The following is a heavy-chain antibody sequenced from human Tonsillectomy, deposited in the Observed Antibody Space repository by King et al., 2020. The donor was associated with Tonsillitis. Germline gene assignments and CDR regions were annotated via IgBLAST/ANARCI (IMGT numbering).Heavy chain of an antibody. J-gene: IGHJ4*02. CDR3: ARDRSLNTNGLLGFDY. V-gene: IGHV4-59*01. CDR2: IYYSGNT. Sequence: VQLQESGPGLVKPSETLSLTCTVSGGSIRSYYWSWIRQPPGKGLEWIAYIYYSGNTNYNPSLKSRVTISVDTSKHQFSLKLSSVTAADTAVYYCARDRSLNTNGLLGFDYWGQGTLVTVSS. D-gene: IGHD1-26*01. CDR1: GGSIRSYY.